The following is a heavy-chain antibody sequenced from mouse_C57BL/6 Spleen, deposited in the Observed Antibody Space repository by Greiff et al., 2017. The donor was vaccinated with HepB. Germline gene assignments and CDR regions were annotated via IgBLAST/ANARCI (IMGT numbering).Heavy chain of an antibody. CDR3: ARVGGTVYWYFDV. CDR2: ISYDGSN. CDR1: GYSITSGYY. V-gene: IGHV3-6*01. Sequence: EVQLVESGPGLVKPSQSLSLTCSVTGYSITSGYYWNWIRQFPGNKLEWMGYISYDGSNNYNPSLKNRISITRDTSKNQFFLKLNSVTTEDTATYYCARVGGTVYWYFDVWGTGTTVTVSS. J-gene: IGHJ1*03. D-gene: IGHD1-1*01.